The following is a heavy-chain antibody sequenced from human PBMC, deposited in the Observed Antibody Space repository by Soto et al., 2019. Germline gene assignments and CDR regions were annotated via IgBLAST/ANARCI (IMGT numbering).Heavy chain of an antibody. J-gene: IGHJ6*02. V-gene: IGHV3-21*01. CDR1: GFTFSSYS. Sequence: GGSLRLSCAASGFTFSSYSMNWVRQAPGKGLEWVSSISSSSSYIYYADSVKGRFTISRDNAKNSLYLQMNSLRAEDTAVYYCARVRCSGGSCYWVGYYYGMDVWGQGTTVTVSS. CDR2: ISSSSSYI. CDR3: ARVRCSGGSCYWVGYYYGMDV. D-gene: IGHD2-15*01.